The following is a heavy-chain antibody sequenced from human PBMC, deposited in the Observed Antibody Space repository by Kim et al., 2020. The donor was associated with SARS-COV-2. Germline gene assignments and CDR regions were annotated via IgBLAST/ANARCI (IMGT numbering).Heavy chain of an antibody. V-gene: IGHV3-23*01. CDR3: AKGRELAAAVWFDP. Sequence: GGSLRLSCAASGFTFSSYAMSWVRQAPGKGLEWVSAISGSGGRTYYADSGKGRFTISRDNSKNTLDLKMNSLRAEDTAGCYCAKGRELAAAVWFDPWGQGTLVTVSS. CDR2: ISGSGGRT. CDR1: GFTFSSYA. D-gene: IGHD6-13*01. J-gene: IGHJ5*02.